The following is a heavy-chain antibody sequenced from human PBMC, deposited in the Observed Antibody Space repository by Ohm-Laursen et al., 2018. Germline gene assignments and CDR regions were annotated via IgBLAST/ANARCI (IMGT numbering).Heavy chain of an antibody. D-gene: IGHD2-15*01. J-gene: IGHJ4*02. V-gene: IGHV3-23*01. CDR1: GFTFSSYA. Sequence: GSLRLSCAASGFTFSSYAMSWVRQAPGKGLEWVSAISGSGGSTYYADSVKGRFTISRDNSKNTLYLQMNSLRAEDTAVYYCAKDPNCSGGSCYSTYFDYWGQGTLVTVSS. CDR3: AKDPNCSGGSCYSTYFDY. CDR2: ISGSGGST.